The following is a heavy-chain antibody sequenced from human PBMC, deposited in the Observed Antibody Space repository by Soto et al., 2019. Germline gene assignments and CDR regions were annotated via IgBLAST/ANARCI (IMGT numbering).Heavy chain of an antibody. CDR3: ARNGAGGYYMDV. D-gene: IGHD2-8*01. CDR2: IYYSGST. CDR1: GGSISSSSYY. Sequence: SETLSLTCTVSGGSISSSSYYWGWIRQPPGKGLEWIGGIYYSGSTYYNPSLKSRVTISVDTSKNQFSLKLSSVTAADTAVYYCARNGAGGYYMDVWGKGTTVTVSS. J-gene: IGHJ6*03. V-gene: IGHV4-39*07.